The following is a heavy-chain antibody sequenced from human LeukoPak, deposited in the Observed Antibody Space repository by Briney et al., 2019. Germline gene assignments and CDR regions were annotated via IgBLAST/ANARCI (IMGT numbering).Heavy chain of an antibody. CDR3: ARGDFWSGYYSHYYMDV. CDR1: GYTFTSYG. J-gene: IGHJ6*03. CDR2: ISAYNGNT. Sequence: GASVKVSCKASGYTFTSYGISWVRQAPGQGLEWMGWISAYNGNTNYAQKLQGRVTMTTDTSTRTAYMELRSLRSDDTAVYYCARGDFWSGYYSHYYMDVWGKGTTVTVSS. V-gene: IGHV1-18*01. D-gene: IGHD3-3*01.